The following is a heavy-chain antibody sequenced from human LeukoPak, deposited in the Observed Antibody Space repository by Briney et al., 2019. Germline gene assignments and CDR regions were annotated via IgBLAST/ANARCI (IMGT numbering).Heavy chain of an antibody. CDR3: ARSVDTFDY. V-gene: IGHV1-2*02. CDR2: INLNSGGT. CDR1: GYTFTGYY. D-gene: IGHD5-18*01. J-gene: IGHJ4*02. Sequence: ASVSVSCKASGYTFTGYYIHWVRQAPGQGLEGMVWINLNSGGTNYAQKFQGRITMTRDTSISTAYVELSRLRFDDTAVYYCARSVDTFDYWGQGTLVTVSS.